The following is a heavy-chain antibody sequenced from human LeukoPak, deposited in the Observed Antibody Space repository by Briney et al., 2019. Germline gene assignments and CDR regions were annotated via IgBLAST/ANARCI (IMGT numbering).Heavy chain of an antibody. Sequence: GGSLRLSCAASGFTFSSYWMSSVRQAPGKGLEWVANIKQDGSEKYYVDSVKGRFTISRDNAKNSPYLQMNSLRAEDTAVYYCASRRMGYYGSGSYYYYYYYMDVWGKGTTVTVSS. CDR1: GFTFSSYW. V-gene: IGHV3-7*01. D-gene: IGHD3-10*01. J-gene: IGHJ6*03. CDR2: IKQDGSEK. CDR3: ASRRMGYYGSGSYYYYYYYMDV.